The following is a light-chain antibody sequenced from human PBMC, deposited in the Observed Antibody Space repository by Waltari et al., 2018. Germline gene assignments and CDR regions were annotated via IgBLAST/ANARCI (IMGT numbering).Light chain of an antibody. CDR2: EFS. CDR1: SSDVGSYNY. V-gene: IGLV2-14*01. CDR3: SSFTTTNSWL. J-gene: IGLJ3*02. Sequence: QSALTQPASVSGSPGQSITISCSGTSSDVGSYNYVPWYHQHPGKAPKLIISEFSTRPSGVSNRFSGSKSGNTASLTISGLQAEDEADYYCSSFTTTNSWLFGGGTKVTVL.